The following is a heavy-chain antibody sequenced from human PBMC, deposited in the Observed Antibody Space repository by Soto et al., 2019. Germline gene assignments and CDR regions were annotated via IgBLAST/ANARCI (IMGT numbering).Heavy chain of an antibody. CDR2: IYYSGST. D-gene: IGHD2-21*02. V-gene: IGHV4-30-4*01. J-gene: IGHJ4*02. CDR3: ASTPPLEAGDYYFDY. Sequence: SETLSLTCTVSGGSLSSVDYYWSWIRQPPGKGLEWIGYIYYSGSTYYNPSLKSRVTISVDTSKNQFSLRLSSVTAADTAVYYCASTPPLEAGDYYFDYWGQGTLVTVS. CDR1: GGSLSSVDYY.